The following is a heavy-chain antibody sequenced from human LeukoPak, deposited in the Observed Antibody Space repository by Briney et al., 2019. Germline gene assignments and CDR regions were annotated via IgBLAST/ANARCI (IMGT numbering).Heavy chain of an antibody. D-gene: IGHD6-13*01. V-gene: IGHV4-34*01. Sequence: SETLSLTCGVSGGSFSGYYWSWIRQSPGKGLEWIGEINESGSTDYNPSLMSRVSISLDTSKNQFSLNLSSMTAADTAIYYCARSLAAAGTYYYGMDVWGQGTTVTVSS. J-gene: IGHJ6*02. CDR3: ARSLAAAGTYYYGMDV. CDR1: GGSFSGYY. CDR2: INESGST.